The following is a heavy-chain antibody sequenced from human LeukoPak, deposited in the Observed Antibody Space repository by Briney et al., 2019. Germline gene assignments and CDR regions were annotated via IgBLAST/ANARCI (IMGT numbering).Heavy chain of an antibody. Sequence: SETLSLTCTVSGGSISSSSYYWGWIRQPPGKGLEWIGSIYYSGSTYYNPSLKSRVTISVDASKNQFSLKLSSVTAADTAVYYCARDLSSGYPKYYYGMDVWGQGTTVTVSS. V-gene: IGHV4-39*07. CDR3: ARDLSSGYPKYYYGMDV. CDR2: IYYSGST. D-gene: IGHD3-22*01. J-gene: IGHJ6*02. CDR1: GGSISSSSYY.